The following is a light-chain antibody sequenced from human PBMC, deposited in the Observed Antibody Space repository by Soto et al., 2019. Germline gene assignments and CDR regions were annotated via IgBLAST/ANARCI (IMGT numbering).Light chain of an antibody. CDR2: GAS. CDR1: QSISSK. Sequence: EIKMAQSPDTLSFSQWEKATLSWRASQSISSKLAWYQQRPGQAPRLLIYGASTRATGVPVRFRGGGSGTEFTLTISGLQSEDFAVYCCQQYDKWPPTFGGGTKVDIK. CDR3: QQYDKWPPT. V-gene: IGKV3-15*01. J-gene: IGKJ4*01.